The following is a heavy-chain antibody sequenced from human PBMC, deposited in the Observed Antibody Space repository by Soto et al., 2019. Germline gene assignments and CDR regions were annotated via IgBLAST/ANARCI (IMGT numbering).Heavy chain of an antibody. J-gene: IGHJ1*01. CDR1: GASISASSFY. V-gene: IGHV4-39*01. Sequence: QVLLQESGPGLVKPSETLSLTCTVSGASISASSFYWALIRQPPGKGLEWIGSISYSGVTYYKPSLKRQVTMSVDTSRNQFSLKLTSVTAADTAVYYCARHLIGDIWPEYFQDWGQGTLVAVSS. CDR2: ISYSGVT. CDR3: ARHLIGDIWPEYFQD.